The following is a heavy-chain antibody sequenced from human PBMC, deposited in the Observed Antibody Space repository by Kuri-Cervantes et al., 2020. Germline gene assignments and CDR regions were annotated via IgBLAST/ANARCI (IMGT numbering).Heavy chain of an antibody. V-gene: IGHV3-53*01. CDR2: IYSGGST. D-gene: IGHD6-19*01. CDR1: GFTVSSNY. J-gene: IGHJ4*02. Sequence: GESLKISCAASGFTVSSNYMSWVRQAPGKGLEWVSVIYSGGSTYYADSVKGRFTISRDNSKNTLYLQMNSLRAEDTAVYYYARGARIAVAGTEIFDYWGQGTLVTVSS. CDR3: ARGARIAVAGTEIFDY.